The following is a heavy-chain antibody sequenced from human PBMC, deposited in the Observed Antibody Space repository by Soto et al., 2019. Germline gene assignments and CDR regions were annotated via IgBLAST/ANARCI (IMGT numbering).Heavy chain of an antibody. V-gene: IGHV3-64*01. D-gene: IGHD3-9*01. CDR1: GFTFSSYA. CDR3: AIGLRCLDWDTFDY. Sequence: GGSLRLSCAASGFTFSSYAMSWVRQAPGKGLEWVSAISGNGGSTYYANSVKGRFTISRDNSKNTLYLQMGSLRAEDMAVYYCAIGLRCLDWDTFDYWCQGTLVTVSS. CDR2: ISGNGGST. J-gene: IGHJ4*02.